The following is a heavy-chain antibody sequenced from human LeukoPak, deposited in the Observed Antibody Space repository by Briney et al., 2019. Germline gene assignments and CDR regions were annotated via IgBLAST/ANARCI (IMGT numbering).Heavy chain of an antibody. D-gene: IGHD1-1*01. V-gene: IGHV1-2*02. CDR3: ARVRSADERAWAY. CDR1: GYTFSDFY. J-gene: IGHJ4*02. CDR2: ITPKSGDT. Sequence: ASVKVSCKAPGYTFSDFYIHWVRQAPGQGLEYVEWITPKSGDTYSPQRFQGRVTMTRDASISTAYMELSSLRSDDTAVYFCARVRSADERAWAYWGQGTLVTVSS.